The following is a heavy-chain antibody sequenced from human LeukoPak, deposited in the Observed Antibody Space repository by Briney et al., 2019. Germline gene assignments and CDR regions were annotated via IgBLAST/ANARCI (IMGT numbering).Heavy chain of an antibody. D-gene: IGHD3-22*01. CDR1: GFTLSSYA. V-gene: IGHV3-23*01. CDR2: INGNGGST. Sequence: GGSLRLSCAASGFTLSSYAMSWVRQAPGKGLEWVSAINGNGGSTYYADSERGRFTISRENSQNTLYLQKNSLRAEYTAVFFCAKAGHRPGTYYYDSSGYYFDYWGQGTLVTVSS. J-gene: IGHJ4*02. CDR3: AKAGHRPGTYYYDSSGYYFDY.